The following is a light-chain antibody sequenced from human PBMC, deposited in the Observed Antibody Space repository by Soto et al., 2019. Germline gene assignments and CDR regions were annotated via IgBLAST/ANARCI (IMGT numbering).Light chain of an antibody. Sequence: EMVLTQSTGTLSLSPGERATLSCRASQSVSSSFLAWYKQKPGQAPRLLIYGASSRATGIPDRFSGSGFGKDFTLTISSLEHEDFAVYYCQEYGSSPPWTFGQGTKVEIK. CDR2: GAS. V-gene: IGKV3-20*01. J-gene: IGKJ1*01. CDR1: QSVSSSF. CDR3: QEYGSSPPWT.